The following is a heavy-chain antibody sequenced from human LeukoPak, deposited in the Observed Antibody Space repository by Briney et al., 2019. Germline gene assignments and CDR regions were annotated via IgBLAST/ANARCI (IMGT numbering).Heavy chain of an antibody. CDR1: GYTFTSYA. CDR2: MNPNSGNT. D-gene: IGHD1-26*01. V-gene: IGHV1-8*03. Sequence: ASVKVSCKASGYTFTSYAMNWVRQAPGQGLEWMGWMNPNSGNTGYAQKFQGRVTITRNTSISTAYMELSSLRSEDTAVYYSARGLRGSYHNDYWGQGTLVTVSS. J-gene: IGHJ4*02. CDR3: ARGLRGSYHNDY.